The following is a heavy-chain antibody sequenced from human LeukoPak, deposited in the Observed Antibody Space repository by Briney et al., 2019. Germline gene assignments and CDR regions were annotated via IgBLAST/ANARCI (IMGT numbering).Heavy chain of an antibody. D-gene: IGHD3-10*01. CDR3: AKDAGVGVLCFGDREDY. Sequence: PGGSLRLSCAASGFTFSTYAMSWVRRAPGKGLEWVSAISDYGDGTYYAASVKGRFTISRDNSKNTLYLQMNSLRAEDTAVYYCAKDAGVGVLCFGDREDYWGQGTPVTVSS. CDR2: ISDYGDGT. CDR1: GFTFSTYA. V-gene: IGHV3-23*01. J-gene: IGHJ4*02.